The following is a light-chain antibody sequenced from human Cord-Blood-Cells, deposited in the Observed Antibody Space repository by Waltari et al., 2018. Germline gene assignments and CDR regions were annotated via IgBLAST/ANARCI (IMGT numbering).Light chain of an antibody. CDR3: CSYAGSSTFYV. CDR2: EGS. CDR1: SSDVGSYNL. J-gene: IGLJ1*01. V-gene: IGLV2-23*01. Sequence: QSALTQPASVSGSPGQSITISCTGTSSDVGSYNLVSWYQHNPGKAPKLRIYEGSKRPSGVFNRFSGSKSRNTASLTISGLQAEDEADYYCCSYAGSSTFYVFGTGTKVTVL.